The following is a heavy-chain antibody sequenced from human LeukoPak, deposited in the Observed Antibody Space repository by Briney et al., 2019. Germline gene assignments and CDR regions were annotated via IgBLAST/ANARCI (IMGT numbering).Heavy chain of an antibody. CDR2: IKEDGSER. V-gene: IGHV3-7*03. D-gene: IGHD2-15*01. J-gene: IGHJ3*02. CDR3: AKDPFSLIVVVVAATWEEAFDI. Sequence: GGSLRLSCEGSAFIFSGHWMNWVRQTPGKGLEWVASIKEDGSERQYVDSVKGRFSISRDNTKGSLFLQLNSLRAEDTAVYYCAKDPFSLIVVVVAATWEEAFDIWGQGTMVTVSS. CDR1: AFIFSGHW.